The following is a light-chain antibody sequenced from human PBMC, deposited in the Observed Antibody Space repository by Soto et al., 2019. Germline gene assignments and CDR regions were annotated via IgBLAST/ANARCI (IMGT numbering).Light chain of an antibody. Sequence: QSALTQPPSVSGAPGQRVTISCTGSSSNIGAGYDVHWYQQLPGTATKLLIYGNSNRPSGVPDRFSGSKSGPSASLAITGLQAEDEADYYCQSYDSSLSGSYVFGTGTKLTVL. CDR1: SSNIGAGYD. V-gene: IGLV1-40*01. CDR2: GNS. CDR3: QSYDSSLSGSYV. J-gene: IGLJ1*01.